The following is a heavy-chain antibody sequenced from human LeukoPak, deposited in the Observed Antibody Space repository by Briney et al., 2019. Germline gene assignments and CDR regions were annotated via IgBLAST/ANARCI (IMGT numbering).Heavy chain of an antibody. CDR3: AREFARGYSYGYVDYFDY. Sequence: GGSLRLSCAASGFTFSSYAMHWVRQAPGKGLEWVAVISYDGSNKYYADSAKGRFTISRDNSKNTLYLQMNSLRAEDTAVYYCAREFARGYSYGYVDYFDYWGQGTLVTVSS. D-gene: IGHD5-18*01. CDR1: GFTFSSYA. V-gene: IGHV3-30-3*01. J-gene: IGHJ4*02. CDR2: ISYDGSNK.